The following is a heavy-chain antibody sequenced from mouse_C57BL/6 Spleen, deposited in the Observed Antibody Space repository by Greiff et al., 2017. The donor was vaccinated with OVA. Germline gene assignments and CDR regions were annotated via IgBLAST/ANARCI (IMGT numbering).Heavy chain of an antibody. D-gene: IGHD2-3*01. CDR3: TGDVYYLAWFAY. CDR2: ISLKSGNYES. CDR1: GFTFSNYW. J-gene: IGHJ3*01. V-gene: IGHV6-3*01. Sequence: EVQLVESGGGLVQPGGSLKLSCVASGFTFSNYWMNWVRQTPEKGLEWIAHISLKSGNYESPYAVNVKGRFTNSRDDSKSTGYQQMNNLRAEYTGIYYCTGDVYYLAWFAYWGQGTLVTDSA.